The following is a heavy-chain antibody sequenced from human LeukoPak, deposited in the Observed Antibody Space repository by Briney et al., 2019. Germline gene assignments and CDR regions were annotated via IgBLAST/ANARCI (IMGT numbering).Heavy chain of an antibody. Sequence: GGSLRLSCVASGFTVSSNYMSWVRQAPGKGLEWVSVIYSGGSTYYADSVKGRFTISRDNSKNTLYLQMNSLRAEDTAVYYCARDYYDSSGAGSLWGQGTLVTVSS. CDR1: GFTVSSNY. CDR3: ARDYYDSSGAGSL. J-gene: IGHJ4*02. D-gene: IGHD3-22*01. V-gene: IGHV3-66*02. CDR2: IYSGGST.